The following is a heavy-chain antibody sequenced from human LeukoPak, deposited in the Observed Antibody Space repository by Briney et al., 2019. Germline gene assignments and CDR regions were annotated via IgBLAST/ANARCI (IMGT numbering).Heavy chain of an antibody. V-gene: IGHV7-4-1*02. Sequence: ASVKVSCKASGYTFTSYAMNWVRQAPGQGLEWMGWINTNTGNLTYAQGFTGRFVFSLDTSVSTAYLQISSLKAEDTAVYYCARGSRVKDYYMDVWGKGTTVTVSS. CDR3: ARGSRVKDYYMDV. CDR2: INTNTGNL. J-gene: IGHJ6*03. CDR1: GYTFTSYA. D-gene: IGHD4-23*01.